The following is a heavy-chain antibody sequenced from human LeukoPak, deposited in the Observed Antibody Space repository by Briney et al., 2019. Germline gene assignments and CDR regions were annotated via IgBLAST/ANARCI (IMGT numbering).Heavy chain of an antibody. CDR2: INTDGSST. Sequence: GGSLRLSCAASGFTFNTYWMHWVRQAPGKRLVWVSPINTDGSSTNYADSVKGRFTISRDNAENTLYLQMNSLRAEDTAVYYCARAEDCSSTSCPRAFDIWGQGTMVSVSS. J-gene: IGHJ3*02. CDR1: GFTFNTYW. D-gene: IGHD2-2*01. V-gene: IGHV3-74*01. CDR3: ARAEDCSSTSCPRAFDI.